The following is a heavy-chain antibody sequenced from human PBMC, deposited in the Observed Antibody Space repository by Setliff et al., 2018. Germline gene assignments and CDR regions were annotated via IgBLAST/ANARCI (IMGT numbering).Heavy chain of an antibody. V-gene: IGHV4-34*01. J-gene: IGHJ3*02. CDR3: ARGRRITMIVVPPGVFDI. Sequence: TLSLTCAVYGGSFSGYYWSWIRQPPGKGPEWIGEIDQSGITNYNPSLKSRVTISIDTSKNQFSLRLSSVTATDTAVYYCARGRRITMIVVPPGVFDIWGQGTMVNVSS. CDR1: GGSFSGYY. D-gene: IGHD3-22*01. CDR2: IDQSGIT.